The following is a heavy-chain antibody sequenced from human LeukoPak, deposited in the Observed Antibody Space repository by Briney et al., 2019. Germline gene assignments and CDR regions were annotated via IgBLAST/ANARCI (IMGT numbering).Heavy chain of an antibody. Sequence: GGSLRLSCAASGFTFSSYAMSWVRQAPGKGLEWVSAISGSGGSTYYADSVKGRFTISRDNSKNTLYLQMNSLRAEDTAVYYCAKIDYGDYVGTRDFDYWGQGTLVTVSS. D-gene: IGHD4-17*01. CDR3: AKIDYGDYVGTRDFDY. J-gene: IGHJ4*02. CDR2: ISGSGGST. CDR1: GFTFSSYA. V-gene: IGHV3-23*01.